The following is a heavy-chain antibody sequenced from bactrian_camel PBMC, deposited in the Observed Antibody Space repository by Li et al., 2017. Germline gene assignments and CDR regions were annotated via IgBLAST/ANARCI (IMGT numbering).Heavy chain of an antibody. J-gene: IGHJ4*01. D-gene: IGHD4*01. CDR1: KDIFSTYC. V-gene: IGHV3S53*01. CDR3: AASASFILTPRFYRLESSDYPY. Sequence: HVQLVESGGGSVQAGGSLRLSCKMPKDIFSTYCMGWFRQAPGKEREGVALIASDGRTNYADSVKGRFTISRDNAGNSLFLQMSNLKPEDTAMYYCAASASFILTPRFYRLESSDYPYRGQGTQVTVSS. CDR2: IASDGRT.